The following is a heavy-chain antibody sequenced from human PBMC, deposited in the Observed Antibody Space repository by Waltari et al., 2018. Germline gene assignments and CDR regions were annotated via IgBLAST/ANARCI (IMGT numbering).Heavy chain of an antibody. J-gene: IGHJ4*02. CDR2: RSHDGRNK. Sequence: QFQLVESGGGVVQPGRSLRLSCAASGFIFGNCNMHWVRQTPGQGRQWGAARSHDGRNKDYADSVKSRFTVSRDKSNNTLYLQINSLRADDTGIYFCVKYSGFDYFFDYWGQGTLVTVSS. CDR1: GFIFGNCN. V-gene: IGHV3-30*18. D-gene: IGHD5-12*01. CDR3: VKYSGFDYFFDY.